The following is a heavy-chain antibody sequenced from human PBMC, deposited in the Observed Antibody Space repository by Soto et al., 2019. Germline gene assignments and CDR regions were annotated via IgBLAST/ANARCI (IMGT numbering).Heavy chain of an antibody. CDR1: GFTVSSNY. CDR3: ARDLEVGYYYMDV. J-gene: IGHJ6*03. CDR2: IYSGGST. Sequence: GGSLRLSCASSGFTVSSNYMSWVRQAPGKGLEWVSVIYSGGSTYYADSVKGRFTISRHNSKNTLYLQMNSLRAEDTAVYYCARDLEVGYYYMDVWGKGTTVTVSS. V-gene: IGHV3-53*04.